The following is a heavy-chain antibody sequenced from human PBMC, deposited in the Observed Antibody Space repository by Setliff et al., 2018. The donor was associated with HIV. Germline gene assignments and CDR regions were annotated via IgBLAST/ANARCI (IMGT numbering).Heavy chain of an antibody. D-gene: IGHD6-6*01. Sequence: GGSLRLSCAASGFTFSKYWMHWVRQAPGQGLVWVSGINNDTTITTYADSVKGRFSISRDNAKNTPYLQMNGLRGEDTAVYYCVMFSASSGWGQGTQVTVSS. J-gene: IGHJ4*02. CDR1: GFTFSKYW. V-gene: IGHV3-74*01. CDR2: INNDTTIT. CDR3: VMFSASSG.